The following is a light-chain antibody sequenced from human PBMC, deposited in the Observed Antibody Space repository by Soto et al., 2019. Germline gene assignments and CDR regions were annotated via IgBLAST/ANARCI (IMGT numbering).Light chain of an antibody. CDR3: CSYAGSSTWV. J-gene: IGLJ3*02. V-gene: IGLV1-40*01. CDR2: DNN. Sequence: QSVLTQPPSVSGAPGQRVTISCTGSGSNIGTHYAVHWYQHLPGTAPKVLIHDNNVRPSGVPDRFSGSKSGTSASLAISGLQAEDEADYYCCSYAGSSTWVFGGGTKLTVL. CDR1: GSNIGTHYA.